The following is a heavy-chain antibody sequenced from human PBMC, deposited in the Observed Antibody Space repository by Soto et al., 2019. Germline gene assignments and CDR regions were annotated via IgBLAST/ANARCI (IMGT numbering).Heavy chain of an antibody. J-gene: IGHJ3*02. CDR3: AGSYQGPRGAFDI. CDR1: GGTFSSYA. Sequence: GASVKVSCKASGGTFSSYAISWVRQAPGQGLEWMGGIIPIFGTANYAQKFQGRVTITADESTSTAYMELSSLRSEDTAVYYCAGSYQGPRGAFDIWGQGTMVTVSS. CDR2: IIPIFGTA. V-gene: IGHV1-69*13.